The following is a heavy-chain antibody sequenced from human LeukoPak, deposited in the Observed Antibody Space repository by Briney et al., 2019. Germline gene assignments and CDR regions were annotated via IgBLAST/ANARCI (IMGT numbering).Heavy chain of an antibody. V-gene: IGHV4-61*02. D-gene: IGHD2-15*01. CDR1: GGSISSGSYY. CDR3: ARIAMVAVTQWFDP. Sequence: SETLSLICTVSGGSISSGSYYWSWIRQPAGKGLEWIGRIYTSGSTNYNPSLKSRVTISVDTSKNQFSLKLSSVTAADTAVYYCARIAMVAVTQWFDPWGQGTLVTVSS. J-gene: IGHJ5*02. CDR2: IYTSGST.